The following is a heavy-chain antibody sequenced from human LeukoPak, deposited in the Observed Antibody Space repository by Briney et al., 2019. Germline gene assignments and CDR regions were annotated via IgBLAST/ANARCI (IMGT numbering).Heavy chain of an antibody. Sequence: ASVKVSCKASGYTFTSYYMHWVRQAPGQGLEWMGRINPNSGGTNYAQKFQGRVTITRDTSIRTAYMEVRRLREDDTAVYSCARDTLYDSSGYYYPHFDYWGQGTLVTVSS. J-gene: IGHJ4*02. D-gene: IGHD3-22*01. CDR3: ARDTLYDSSGYYYPHFDY. CDR1: GYTFTSYY. CDR2: INPNSGGT. V-gene: IGHV1-2*06.